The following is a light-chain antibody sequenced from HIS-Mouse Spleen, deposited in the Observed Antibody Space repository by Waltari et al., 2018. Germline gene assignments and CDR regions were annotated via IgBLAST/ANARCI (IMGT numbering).Light chain of an antibody. CDR3: SSYTSSSTF. CDR2: EVS. V-gene: IGLV2-14*01. J-gene: IGLJ1*01. CDR1: SSDVGGYNF. Sequence: QSALTQPASVSGSPGQSIPISCPGTSSDVGGYNFVSWYQQPPGKAPKLMIYEVSNRPSGVSNRFSGSKSGNTASLTISGLQAEDEADYYCSSYTSSSTFFGTGTKVTVL.